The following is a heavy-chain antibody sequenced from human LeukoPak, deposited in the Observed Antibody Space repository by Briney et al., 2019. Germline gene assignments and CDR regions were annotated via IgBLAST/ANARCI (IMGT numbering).Heavy chain of an antibody. J-gene: IGHJ1*01. CDR1: GFTFSSYW. V-gene: IGHV3-74*01. Sequence: GGSLRLSCAASGFTFSSYWMNWVRQAPGKGLVWVSRISIDGSSTNYADSVKGRFTISRDNAKNTLYLQMSSLRAEDTAVYYCARHGRGIYYDSSGHEYFQHWGQGTLVTVSS. CDR3: ARHGRGIYYDSSGHEYFQH. D-gene: IGHD3-22*01. CDR2: ISIDGSST.